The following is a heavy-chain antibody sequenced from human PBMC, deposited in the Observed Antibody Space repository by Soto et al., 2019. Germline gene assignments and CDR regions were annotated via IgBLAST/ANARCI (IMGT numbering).Heavy chain of an antibody. V-gene: IGHV5-51*01. J-gene: IGHJ6*02. CDR1: GYSFTSYW. CDR2: IYPGDSDT. CDR3: TSLMVRGVNPHRYYYYYGMDV. Sequence: GESLKICCKGSGYSFTSYWIGWVRQMPGKGLEWMGIIYPGDSDTRYSPSFQGQVTISADKSISTAYLQWSSLKASDTAMYYCTSLMVRGVNPHRYYYYYGMDVWGQGTTVTVSS. D-gene: IGHD3-10*01.